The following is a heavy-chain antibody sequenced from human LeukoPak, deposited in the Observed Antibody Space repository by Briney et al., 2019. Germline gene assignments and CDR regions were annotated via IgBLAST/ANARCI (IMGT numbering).Heavy chain of an antibody. CDR2: ISGSGGST. V-gene: IGHV3-23*01. Sequence: GGSLRLSCAASGFTFSSYAMSWVRQAPGKGLEWVSVISGSGGSTYYADSVKGRFTISRDNSKNTLYLQMNSLRAEDTAVYYCAKEALIVGATLAWFDPWGQGTLVTVSS. CDR1: GFTFSSYA. D-gene: IGHD1-26*01. CDR3: AKEALIVGATLAWFDP. J-gene: IGHJ5*02.